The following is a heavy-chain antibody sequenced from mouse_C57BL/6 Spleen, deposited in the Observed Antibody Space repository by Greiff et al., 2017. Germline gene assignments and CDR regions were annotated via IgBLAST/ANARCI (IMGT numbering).Heavy chain of an antibody. J-gene: IGHJ2*01. Sequence: EVQGVESGGGLVQPGGSMKLSCVASGFTFSNYWMNWVRQSPEKGLEWVAQIRLKSDNYATHYAESVKGRFTISRDDSKSSVYLQMNNLRAEDTGIYYCTGGITTEGAFDYWGQGTTLTVSS. CDR2: IRLKSDNYAT. D-gene: IGHD2-4*01. V-gene: IGHV6-3*01. CDR1: GFTFSNYW. CDR3: TGGITTEGAFDY.